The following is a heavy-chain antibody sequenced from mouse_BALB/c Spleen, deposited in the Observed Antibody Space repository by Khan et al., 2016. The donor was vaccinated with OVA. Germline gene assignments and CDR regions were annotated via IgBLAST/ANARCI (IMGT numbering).Heavy chain of an antibody. J-gene: IGHJ3*01. Sequence: VQLKQSGPELVKPGASVRISCKTSGYTFTDFNLDWVKQSHGKSPEWIGYIFPNNGGNGYHQKLKPKATLTVDSSSSTAYMELRSLTSDASAVYYCARSGYGSFAYWGQGTLVTVSA. CDR1: GYTFTDFN. CDR2: IFPNNGGN. CDR3: ARSGYGSFAY. D-gene: IGHD1-2*01. V-gene: IGHV1S29*02.